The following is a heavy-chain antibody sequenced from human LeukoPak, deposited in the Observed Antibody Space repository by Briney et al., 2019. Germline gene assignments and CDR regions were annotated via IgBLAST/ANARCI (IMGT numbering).Heavy chain of an antibody. CDR1: GYTFSSYG. V-gene: IGHV1-18*01. CDR3: ATQYCSSTSCYPYWVDY. D-gene: IGHD2-2*01. Sequence: ASVKVSCKASGYTFSSYGISWVRQAPGQELDWMGWISAYNGNTNYAQKLQGRVTMTTDTSTSTAYMELRSLRSDDTAVYYCATQYCSSTSCYPYWVDYWGQGTLVAVSS. J-gene: IGHJ4*02. CDR2: ISAYNGNT.